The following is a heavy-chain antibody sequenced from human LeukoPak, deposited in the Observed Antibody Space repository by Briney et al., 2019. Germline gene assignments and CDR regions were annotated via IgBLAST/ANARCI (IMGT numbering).Heavy chain of an antibody. V-gene: IGHV4-59*08. Sequence: TSETLSLTCAVYGGSFSGYYWSWIRQPPGKGLEWIGYIYYSGSTNYNPSLKSRVTISVDTSKNQFSLKLSSVTAADTAVYYCARLLAAAYFDYWGQGTLVTVSS. J-gene: IGHJ4*02. CDR1: GGSFSGYY. CDR3: ARLLAAAYFDY. CDR2: IYYSGST. D-gene: IGHD6-13*01.